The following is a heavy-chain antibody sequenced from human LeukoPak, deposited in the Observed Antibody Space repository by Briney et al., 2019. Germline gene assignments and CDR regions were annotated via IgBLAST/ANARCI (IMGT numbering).Heavy chain of an antibody. Sequence: GASVEVSCKASGYTFTSYYMHWVRQAPGQGLEWMGIINPSGGSTSYAQKFQGRVTMTRDTSTSTVYMELSSLRSEDTAVYYCARSPSSTRRKRYYYYGMDVWGQGTTVTVSS. CDR3: ARSPSSTRRKRYYYYGMDV. V-gene: IGHV1-46*01. J-gene: IGHJ6*02. CDR2: INPSGGST. D-gene: IGHD2-2*01. CDR1: GYTFTSYY.